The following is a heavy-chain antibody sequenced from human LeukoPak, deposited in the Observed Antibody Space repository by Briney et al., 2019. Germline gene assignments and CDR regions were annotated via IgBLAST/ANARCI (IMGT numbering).Heavy chain of an antibody. CDR1: GFTFSFYE. CDR2: ISSSGSTI. Sequence: GVSLRLSCAASGFTFSFYEMNWVRQAPGKGLEWVSYISSSGSTIYYTDSVKGRFTISRDNAKKSLYLQMNSLRAEDTAVYYCARVGVGATSFDFWGQGTLVTVSS. J-gene: IGHJ4*02. V-gene: IGHV3-48*03. CDR3: ARVGVGATSFDF. D-gene: IGHD1-26*01.